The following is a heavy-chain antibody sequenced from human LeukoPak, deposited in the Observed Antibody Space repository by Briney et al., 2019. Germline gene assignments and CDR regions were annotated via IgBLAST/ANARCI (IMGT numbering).Heavy chain of an antibody. D-gene: IGHD6-19*01. Sequence: QPGGSLRLSCAASGLTFSKYWMLWVRQAPGKGLESVSRINTDGTVTTYADSVKGRSTVSRDNADNTMFLQMNSVRDEDTAVYYCATKQWLAPPPDSWGQGTPVTVSS. J-gene: IGHJ4*02. CDR2: INTDGTVT. CDR3: ATKQWLAPPPDS. CDR1: GLTFSKYW. V-gene: IGHV3-74*01.